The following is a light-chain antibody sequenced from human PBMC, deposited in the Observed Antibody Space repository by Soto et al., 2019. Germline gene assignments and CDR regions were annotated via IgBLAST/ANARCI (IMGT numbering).Light chain of an antibody. CDR2: TAS. V-gene: IGKV1-5*01. CDR1: QIVSRW. J-gene: IGKJ1*01. CDR3: QQYNTYLA. Sequence: DVQMTQSPSTLSASVGDRVTITCRASQIVSRWLAWYQQKPGKAPKLLIYTASSLESGVPSRFSGSGSGTEFTLTISSLQPDDFATYYCQQYNTYLAFGQGTKVEIK.